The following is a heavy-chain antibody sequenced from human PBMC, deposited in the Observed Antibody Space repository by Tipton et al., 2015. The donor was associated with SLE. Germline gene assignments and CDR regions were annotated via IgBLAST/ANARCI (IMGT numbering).Heavy chain of an antibody. J-gene: IGHJ4*02. CDR2: INWDGGRT. V-gene: IGHV3-20*04. CDR1: GFTFDDHG. Sequence: GSLRLSCAASGFTFDDHGMSWVRQVPGKGLEWVSGINWDGGRTGYADSVKGRFSISRDNAENSLFLQMNSLRVEDTVLYYCAREAGTTVTTWDYWGQGTLVTVSS. CDR3: AREAGTTVTTWDY. D-gene: IGHD4-17*01.